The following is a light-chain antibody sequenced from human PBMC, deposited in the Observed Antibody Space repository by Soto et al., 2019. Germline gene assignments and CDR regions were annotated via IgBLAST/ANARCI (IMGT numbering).Light chain of an antibody. J-gene: IGKJ4*01. Sequence: AIQLTQSPSSLSASVGDRVTITCRASQGISSALAWYQQKPGKAPKLLIYDASSLESGVPSRFSGSGSGTDFTLTISSLQPEDFETYYCQQFNNPLTFGGGTKVDIK. V-gene: IGKV1D-13*01. CDR1: QGISSA. CDR2: DAS. CDR3: QQFNNPLT.